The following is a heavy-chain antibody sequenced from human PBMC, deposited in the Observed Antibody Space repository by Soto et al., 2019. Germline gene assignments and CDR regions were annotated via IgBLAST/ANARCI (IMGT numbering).Heavy chain of an antibody. CDR2: INHSGST. J-gene: IGHJ4*02. V-gene: IGHV4-34*01. CDR3: ASTRDNYVRDY. D-gene: IGHD4-4*01. CDR1: GGSFSGYY. Sequence: PSETLSLTCAVYGGSFSGYYWSWIRQPPGKGLEWIGEINHSGSTNYNPSLKSRVTISVDTSKNQFSLKLSSVTAADTAVYYCASTRDNYVRDYWGQGPLVIFSS.